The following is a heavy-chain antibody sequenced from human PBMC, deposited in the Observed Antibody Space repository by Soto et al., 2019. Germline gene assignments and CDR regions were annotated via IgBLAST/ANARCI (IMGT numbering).Heavy chain of an antibody. V-gene: IGHV3-21*06. CDR2: ISSTTNYI. CDR3: ARESEDLTSNFDY. CDR1: GFTFTRYS. J-gene: IGHJ4*02. Sequence: GGSLRLSCAASGFTFTRYSMNWVRQAPGKGLEWVSSISSTTNYIYYGDSMKGRFTISRDNAKNSLYLEMNSLRAEDTAVYYCARESEDLTSNFDYWGQGXLVTVPS.